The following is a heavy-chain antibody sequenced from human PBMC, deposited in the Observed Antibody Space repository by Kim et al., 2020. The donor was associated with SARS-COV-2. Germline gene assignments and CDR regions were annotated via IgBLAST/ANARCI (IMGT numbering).Heavy chain of an antibody. J-gene: IGHJ4*02. Sequence: TYAPKLQGRVTMTTDTSTSTAYMELRSLRSDDTAVYYCASTGIAAAGKVYWGQGTLVTVSS. CDR3: ASTGIAAAGKVY. V-gene: IGHV1-18*01. D-gene: IGHD6-13*01.